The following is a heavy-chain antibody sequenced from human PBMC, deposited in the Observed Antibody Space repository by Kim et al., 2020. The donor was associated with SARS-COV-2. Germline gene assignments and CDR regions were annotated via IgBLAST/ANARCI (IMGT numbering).Heavy chain of an antibody. V-gene: IGHV3-74*01. J-gene: IGHJ4*02. CDR2: IYGNGSRTTT. CDR1: GFSFNNHW. D-gene: IGHD3-10*02. CDR3: VREGSLVL. Sequence: GGSLRLSCAASGFSFNNHWMRWVRQAPGKGLVWVSPIYGNGSRTTTRNAESVKGRFTISRDNAKNTLYLQMNSLRAEDTAVYYCVREGSLVLWGQGTLVTVSS.